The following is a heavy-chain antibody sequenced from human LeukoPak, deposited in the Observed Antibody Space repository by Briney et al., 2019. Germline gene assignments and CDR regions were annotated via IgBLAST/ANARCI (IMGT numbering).Heavy chain of an antibody. J-gene: IGHJ4*02. CDR2: ITSTSTTI. CDR1: GFSFSRYN. V-gene: IGHV3-48*01. D-gene: IGHD3-22*01. Sequence: PGGSLRLSCAASGFSFSRYNMNWVRQAPGRGLEWLSFITSTSTTISYADSVKGRFTISRDNAKSSLYLQMNSLRAEDTAVYYCTRDGGPIAVVVPYYFDNWGQGTLVTVSS. CDR3: TRDGGPIAVVVPYYFDN.